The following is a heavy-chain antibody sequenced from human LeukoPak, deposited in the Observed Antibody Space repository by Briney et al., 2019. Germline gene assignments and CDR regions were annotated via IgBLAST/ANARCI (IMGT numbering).Heavy chain of an antibody. CDR2: IYYSGST. J-gene: IGHJ4*02. CDR3: ARGGRDGFDY. CDR1: GGSISSYY. D-gene: IGHD5-24*01. Sequence: SETLSLTCTVSGGSISSYYWSWIRQPPGKGLEWIGYIYYSGSTIYNPSLKSRVTISVDTSKNQFSLKVSSVTAADTAVYYCARGGRDGFDYWGQGTLVTVSS. V-gene: IGHV4-59*01.